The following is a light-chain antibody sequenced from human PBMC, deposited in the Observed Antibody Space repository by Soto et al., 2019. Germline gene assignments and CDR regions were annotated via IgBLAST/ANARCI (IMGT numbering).Light chain of an antibody. CDR3: AGWDDSLSGYV. V-gene: IGLV1-47*01. Sequence: QSVLTQPPSASGTPGQRVTISCSGRSSNIGSNFVYWYQHLPGTAPKPVIYRNSQRPSGVPDRFSCSKSGTSASLAISGLQSEDEADYYCAGWDDSLSGYVFGPGTKVTVL. CDR2: RNS. J-gene: IGLJ1*01. CDR1: SSNIGSNF.